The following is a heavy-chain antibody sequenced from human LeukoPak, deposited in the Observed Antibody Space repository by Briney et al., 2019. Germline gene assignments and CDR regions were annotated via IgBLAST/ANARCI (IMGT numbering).Heavy chain of an antibody. D-gene: IGHD3-9*01. J-gene: IGHJ5*02. CDR2: TNHSGST. Sequence: SETLSLTCAVYGGSFSGYYWSWIRQPPGKGLEWIGETNHSGSTNYNPSLKSRVTISVDTSKNQFSLKLSSVTAADTAVYYCARMHYPTYYGILTGTEGQDWFDPWGQGTLVTVSS. CDR1: GGSFSGYY. V-gene: IGHV4-34*01. CDR3: ARMHYPTYYGILTGTEGQDWFDP.